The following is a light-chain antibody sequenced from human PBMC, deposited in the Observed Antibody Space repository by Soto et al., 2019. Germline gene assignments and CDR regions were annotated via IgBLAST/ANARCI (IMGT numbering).Light chain of an antibody. CDR2: GAS. CDR1: QSVSSN. Sequence: IVFTHSPATLSLSPRQRSTLSCSPSQSVSSNYLAWYQQKPGQAPRLLIYGASTRATGIPARFSGSGSGTEFNLTISSLQSEDFAIYYCRHYNNWPPETFGQGTKVDIK. CDR3: RHYNNWPPET. V-gene: IGKV3-15*01. J-gene: IGKJ1*01.